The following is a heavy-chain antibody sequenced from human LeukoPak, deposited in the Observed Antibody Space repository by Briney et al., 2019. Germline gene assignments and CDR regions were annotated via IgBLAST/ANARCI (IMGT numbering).Heavy chain of an antibody. D-gene: IGHD6-13*01. J-gene: IGHJ4*02. CDR2: IYTSGST. V-gene: IGHV4-61*09. Sequence: PSQTLSLTCTVSGVSISSGSYYWSWIRQPAGKGLEWNGHIYTSGSTNYNPSLERRVTISVDTSKNQFSLKLSSVTAADTAVYYCASGIEAGGTERYFDYWGQGTLVTVSS. CDR1: GVSISSGSYY. CDR3: ASGIEAGGTERYFDY.